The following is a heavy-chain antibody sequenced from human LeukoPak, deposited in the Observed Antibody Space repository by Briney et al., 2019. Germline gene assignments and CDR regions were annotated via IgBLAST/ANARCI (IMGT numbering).Heavy chain of an antibody. V-gene: IGHV1-18*01. CDR1: GYTFTSYG. J-gene: IGHJ3*02. D-gene: IGHD2-2*02. Sequence: GASVKVSCKASGYTFTSYGISWVRQAPGQGLEWMGWISAYNGNTNYAQKLQGRVTMTTGTSTSTAYMELRSLRSDDTAVYYCARGAPYCSSTSCYKMRGAFDIWGQGTMVTVSS. CDR2: ISAYNGNT. CDR3: ARGAPYCSSTSCYKMRGAFDI.